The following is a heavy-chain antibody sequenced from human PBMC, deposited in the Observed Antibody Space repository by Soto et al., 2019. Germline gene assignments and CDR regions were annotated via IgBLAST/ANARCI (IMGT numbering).Heavy chain of an antibody. V-gene: IGHV3-30*18. Sequence: QVQLVESGGGVVQPGRSLRLSCAASGFTFSSYGMHWVRQAPGKGLEWVAVISYDGSNKYYADSVKGRFTISRDNSKNTLYLQMNILRAEDPAVYYCAKAARVRGVIITPYYYGMDVWGQGTTVTVSS. CDR2: ISYDGSNK. CDR3: AKAARVRGVIITPYYYGMDV. D-gene: IGHD3-10*01. J-gene: IGHJ6*02. CDR1: GFTFSSYG.